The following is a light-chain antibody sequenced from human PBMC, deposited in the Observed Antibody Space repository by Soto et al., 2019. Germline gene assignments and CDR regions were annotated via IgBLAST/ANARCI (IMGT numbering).Light chain of an antibody. V-gene: IGLV1-40*01. CDR3: QSYDNSLSSHVV. CDR2: ADI. CDR1: SSNIGAGYY. J-gene: IGLJ2*01. Sequence: QSVLTQPPSMSGAPGQRVTISCTGSSSNIGAGYYVHWYQQLPGTATKLLIYADINRPSGVPDRFSGSKSGTSASLAITGLQAEDEADYYCQSYDNSLSSHVVFGGGTKLTVL.